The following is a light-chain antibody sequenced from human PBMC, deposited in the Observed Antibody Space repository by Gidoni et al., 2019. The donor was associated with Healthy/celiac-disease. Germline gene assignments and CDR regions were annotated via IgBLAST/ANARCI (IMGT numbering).Light chain of an antibody. CDR2: GAS. V-gene: IGKV3-15*01. CDR3: QQYNNWSWT. J-gene: IGKJ1*01. CDR1: QSVSSN. Sequence: EIVMTQSPATLSVSPGERATLSCRASQSVSSNLAWYQQKPGQAPRLLIYGASTRATGIPARFSGSGSGTEFTLTISSLQSEDFAVYYCQQYNNWSWTFGLGTKVEIK.